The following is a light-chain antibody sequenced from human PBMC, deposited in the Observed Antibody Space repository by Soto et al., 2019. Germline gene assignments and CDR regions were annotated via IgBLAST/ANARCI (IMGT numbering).Light chain of an antibody. CDR2: DAS. J-gene: IGKJ5*01. CDR3: QQFHSFPIT. CDR1: QSITIW. Sequence: DIQMTQSPSTLSASAGDRVTITCRASQSITIWLAWYQQKPGKAPKLLIYDASTLESGVPSRFSGSGFGTEFTLTISSLQPDDFATYYCQQFHSFPITFGQGTRLEIK. V-gene: IGKV1-5*01.